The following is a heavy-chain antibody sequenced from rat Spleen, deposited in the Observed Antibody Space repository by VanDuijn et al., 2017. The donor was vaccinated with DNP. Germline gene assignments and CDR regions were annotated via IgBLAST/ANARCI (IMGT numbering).Heavy chain of an antibody. CDR1: DFTFSNYG. J-gene: IGHJ2*01. D-gene: IGHD1-7*01. CDR3: ARRRYGYGLFDY. CDR2: ISTGGGNT. Sequence: EVQLVESGGGLVLPGWSLKLSCAASDFTFSNYGMAWVRQAPTKGLEWVASISTGGGNTYYRDSVKGRFTISRDNAKSTLYLQMDSLRSEDTATYYCARRRYGYGLFDYWGQGVMVTVSS. V-gene: IGHV5S13*01.